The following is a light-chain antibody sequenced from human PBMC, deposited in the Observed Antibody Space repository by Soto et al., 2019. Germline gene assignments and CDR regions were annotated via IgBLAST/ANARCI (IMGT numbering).Light chain of an antibody. CDR2: GDN. CDR1: SSNIGNNY. J-gene: IGLJ2*01. Sequence: QSALTQPPSVSAAPGQKVTISCSGSSSNIGNNYVSWYQHLPGTAPKLLIYGDNKRPSGIPDRISGSKSGASATLDITGLQTGDEADYYCGTWDSSLSAGVFGGGTKLTVL. V-gene: IGLV1-51*01. CDR3: GTWDSSLSAGV.